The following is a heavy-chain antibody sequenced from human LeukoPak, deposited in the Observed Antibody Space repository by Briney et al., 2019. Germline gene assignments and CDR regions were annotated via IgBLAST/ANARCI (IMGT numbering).Heavy chain of an antibody. CDR2: IIPIFGTA. CDR3: AIGTMVRGLDP. Sequence: SVKVSCKASGGTFSSYAISWVRQAPGQGLEWMGGIIPIFGTANYAQKFQGRVTITTDESTSTAYVEPSSLRSEDAAVYYCAIGTMVRGLDPWGQGPLATASS. CDR1: GGTFSSYA. J-gene: IGHJ5*02. D-gene: IGHD3-10*01. V-gene: IGHV1-69*05.